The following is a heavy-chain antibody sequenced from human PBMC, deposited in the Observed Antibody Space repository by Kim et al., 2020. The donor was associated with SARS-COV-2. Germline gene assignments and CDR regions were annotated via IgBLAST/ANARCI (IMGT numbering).Heavy chain of an antibody. D-gene: IGHD2-15*01. CDR2: YPGDSST. Sequence: YPGDSSTRYSPSCQGQVTISADKFISTAYLQWSSLKASDTAMYYCARIGDYWGQGTLVTVSS. V-gene: IGHV5-51*01. J-gene: IGHJ4*02. CDR3: ARIGDY.